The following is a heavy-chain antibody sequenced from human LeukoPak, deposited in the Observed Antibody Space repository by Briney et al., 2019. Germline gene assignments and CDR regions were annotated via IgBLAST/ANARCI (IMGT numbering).Heavy chain of an antibody. CDR1: GFSLSTSGVG. Sequence: PGPTLVKPTQTLTLTCTFSGFSLSTSGVGVGWIRQPPGKALEWLALIYWDDDKRYSPPLKSRLTITKDTSKNQVVLTMTNMDPVDTATYYCAHRVGFGELLLYNWFDPWGQGTLVTVSS. V-gene: IGHV2-5*02. J-gene: IGHJ5*02. CDR2: IYWDDDK. D-gene: IGHD3-10*01. CDR3: AHRVGFGELLLYNWFDP.